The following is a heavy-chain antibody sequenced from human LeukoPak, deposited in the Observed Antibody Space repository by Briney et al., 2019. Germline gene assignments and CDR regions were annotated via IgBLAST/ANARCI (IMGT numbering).Heavy chain of an antibody. Sequence: SGGSLRLSCAASGFTFSSYWMSWVRQAPGKGLEWVANIKQDGSEKYYVDSVKGRFTISRDNAKNSLYLQMNSLRAEDTAVYYCARSAQIVGARNPDAFDIWGQGTMVTVSS. CDR2: IKQDGSEK. CDR3: ARSAQIVGARNPDAFDI. V-gene: IGHV3-7*01. D-gene: IGHD1-26*01. CDR1: GFTFSSYW. J-gene: IGHJ3*02.